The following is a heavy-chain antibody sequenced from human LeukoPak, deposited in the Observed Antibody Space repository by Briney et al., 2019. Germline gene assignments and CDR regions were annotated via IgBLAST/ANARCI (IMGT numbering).Heavy chain of an antibody. CDR1: GGSISSGSYY. CDR3: ARDGPGGSGWYYLGY. D-gene: IGHD6-19*01. CDR2: IYTSGST. V-gene: IGHV4-61*02. Sequence: SETLSLTCTVSGGSISSGSYYWGWLRQPAGTGLEWIGRIYTSGSTNYNPSLKRRVSISVDTSKNQFSLKLSSVTAADTDVYYCARDGPGGSGWYYLGYWGQGTLVTVSS. J-gene: IGHJ4*02.